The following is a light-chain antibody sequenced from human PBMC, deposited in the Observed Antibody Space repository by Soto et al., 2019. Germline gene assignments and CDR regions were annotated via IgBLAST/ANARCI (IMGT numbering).Light chain of an antibody. V-gene: IGKV1-5*03. CDR2: RAS. CDR3: QQYSLYPWT. Sequence: GDRVTITCRASQSIGISLAWYQQKPGKAPNLLIYRASSLESGVPSRFSASGSGAEFTLTISSLQPDDFATDDCQQYSLYPWTFGQGTKVE. CDR1: QSIGIS. J-gene: IGKJ1*01.